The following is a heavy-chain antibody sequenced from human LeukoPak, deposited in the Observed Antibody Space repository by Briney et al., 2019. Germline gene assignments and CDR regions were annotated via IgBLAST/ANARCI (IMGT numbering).Heavy chain of an antibody. D-gene: IGHD6-19*01. CDR1: GGSIETYY. CDR3: ARQGYSGSSTFDY. J-gene: IGHJ4*02. Sequence: PSETLSLTCIVSGGSIETYYWSWIRQPPGKGLEWIGYIYHTGTTNYKSSLKSRVTMSVDTSKNQISLRPSSVTAADTAVYYCARQGYSGSSTFDYWGQGTLVTVSS. CDR2: IYHTGTT. V-gene: IGHV4-59*08.